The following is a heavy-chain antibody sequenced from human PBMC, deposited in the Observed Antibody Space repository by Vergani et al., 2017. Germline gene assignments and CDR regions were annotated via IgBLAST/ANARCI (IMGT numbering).Heavy chain of an antibody. V-gene: IGHV4-61*02. Sequence: QVQLQESGPRLVRPSQTLSLTCPVSGGSINTGAYYWSWIRQPAGKGLEWIGRVYTSGMTNYNPSHKSRVTILVDRSKRQLALKLTSVTAGDTAVYFCARELSYYYGSGSDDYNPYYYEGMDVWGPGTTVTVSS. J-gene: IGHJ6*02. CDR2: VYTSGMT. CDR1: GGSINTGAYY. CDR3: ARELSYYYGSGSDDYNPYYYEGMDV. D-gene: IGHD3-10*01.